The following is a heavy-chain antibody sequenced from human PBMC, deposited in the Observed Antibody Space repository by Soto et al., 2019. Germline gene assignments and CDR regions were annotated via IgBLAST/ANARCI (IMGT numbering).Heavy chain of an antibody. Sequence: QVQLVESGEGVVQPGRSLRLSCVASGYMFSRYGMHWVRQAPGKGLEWVAVISNDGSQTTYGDSVKGRFTISRDNSKNTVYLQMNSLTTEDTAVYYCANGFCGTNCYYFPSWGQGTLVTVST. J-gene: IGHJ4*02. CDR3: ANGFCGTNCYYFPS. CDR1: GYMFSRYG. CDR2: ISNDGSQT. D-gene: IGHD2-21*02. V-gene: IGHV3-30*18.